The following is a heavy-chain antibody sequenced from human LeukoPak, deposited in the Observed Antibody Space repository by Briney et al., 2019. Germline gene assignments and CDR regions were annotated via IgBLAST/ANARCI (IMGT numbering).Heavy chain of an antibody. J-gene: IGHJ4*02. V-gene: IGHV4-39*01. CDR2: IYYTEKT. Sequence: PSETLSLTCTVSGGSISSSDYYWGWIRQSPGRGLEWIGSIYYTEKTYHNPSLKSRVTISVDTSKEQFSLKVYSLTAADTAVYYCARHVTHYDALARVYHYPGYYFDYWGQGALVTVSS. CDR3: ARHVTHYDALARVYHYPGYYFDY. CDR1: GGSISSSDYY. D-gene: IGHD3-16*01.